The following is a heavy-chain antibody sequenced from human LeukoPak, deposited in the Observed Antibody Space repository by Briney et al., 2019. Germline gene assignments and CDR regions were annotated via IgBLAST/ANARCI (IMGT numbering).Heavy chain of an antibody. CDR2: ISAYNGNT. D-gene: IGHD3-22*01. Sequence: ASVMASCKASGYTFTSYGISWVRQAPGIGLEWMGWISAYNGNTNYAQKLQGRVTMTTDTSTSTAYMELRSLRSDDTAGYYCARDRKVVVIPFDYWGQGTLVTVSS. J-gene: IGHJ4*02. V-gene: IGHV1-18*01. CDR1: GYTFTSYG. CDR3: ARDRKVVVIPFDY.